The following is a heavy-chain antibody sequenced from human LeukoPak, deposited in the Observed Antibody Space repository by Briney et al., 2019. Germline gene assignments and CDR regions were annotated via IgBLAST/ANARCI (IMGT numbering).Heavy chain of an antibody. J-gene: IGHJ3*02. Sequence: GGSLRLSCAASGFTFSSYAMSWVRQAPGKGLEWVSAISGSGGSTYYADSVKGRFTISRDNSKNTLYLQMNSLRDEDTAVYYCAKGYRVTRAAFDIWGQGTMVTVSS. V-gene: IGHV3-23*01. CDR1: GFTFSSYA. CDR3: AKGYRVTRAAFDI. D-gene: IGHD2-21*02. CDR2: ISGSGGST.